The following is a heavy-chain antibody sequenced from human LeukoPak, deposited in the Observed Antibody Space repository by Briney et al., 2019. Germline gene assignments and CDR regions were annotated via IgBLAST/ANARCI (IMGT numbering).Heavy chain of an antibody. CDR2: IYYSGST. CDR1: GGSISSSSYY. D-gene: IGHD2-2*01. CDR3: ARALVVPALDAFDI. V-gene: IGHV4-39*07. J-gene: IGHJ3*02. Sequence: PSETLFLTCTVSGGSISSSSYYWGWIRQPPGKGLEWIGSIYYSGSTYYNPSLKSRVTISVDTSKNQFSLKLSSVTAADTAVYYCARALVVPALDAFDIWGQGTMVTVSS.